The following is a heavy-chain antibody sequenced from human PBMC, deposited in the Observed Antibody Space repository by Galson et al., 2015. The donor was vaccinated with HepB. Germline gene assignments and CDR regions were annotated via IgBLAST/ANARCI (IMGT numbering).Heavy chain of an antibody. Sequence: SVKVSCKATGGTFSSYAISWVRQAPGQGLEWMGGIIPIFGTANYAQKFQGRVTITADESTSTAYMELSSLRSEDTAVYYCAREAEHWNYDYYYGMDVWGQGTTVTVSS. CDR1: GGTFSSYA. D-gene: IGHD1-1*01. J-gene: IGHJ6*02. CDR3: AREAEHWNYDYYYGMDV. V-gene: IGHV1-69*13. CDR2: IIPIFGTA.